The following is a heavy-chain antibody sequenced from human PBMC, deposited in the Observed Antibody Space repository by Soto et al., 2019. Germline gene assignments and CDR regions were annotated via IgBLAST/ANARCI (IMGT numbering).Heavy chain of an antibody. V-gene: IGHV3-33*01. J-gene: IGHJ2*01. Sequence: QVQLVESGGGVVQPGGSLKPSFAAPGLPFRNYGMHWVGKAPGKGLEWVALIWYDGSNKFYTDSVKGRFTISRDNSKSTLHLQMNSLRAEDTAVYYCTRDVSSRYFDLWGRGSLVTVSS. CDR3: TRDVSSRYFDL. CDR1: GLPFRNYG. CDR2: IWYDGSNK.